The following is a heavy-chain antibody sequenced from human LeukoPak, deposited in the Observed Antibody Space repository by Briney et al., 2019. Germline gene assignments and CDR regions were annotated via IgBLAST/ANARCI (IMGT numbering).Heavy chain of an antibody. CDR2: FYLGDSDT. J-gene: IGHJ3*02. CDR1: GYRFSRYW. CDR3: ARPPRGTDILTGWGHAFDI. D-gene: IGHD3-9*01. V-gene: IGHV5-51*01. Sequence: GESLKISCKGSGYRFSRYWIGWVPRMPGKGLGGLGIFYLGDSDTRYSPSFQGQVTISADKSISTAYLQWSSLKASDTAMYYCARPPRGTDILTGWGHAFDIWGQGTMVTVSS.